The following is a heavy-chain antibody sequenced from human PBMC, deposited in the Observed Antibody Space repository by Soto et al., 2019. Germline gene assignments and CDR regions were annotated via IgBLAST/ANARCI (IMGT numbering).Heavy chain of an antibody. CDR1: GFTFSSYG. CDR2: ISYDGSNK. J-gene: IGHJ3*02. CDR3: AKDRQWGYDSSGYAFDI. V-gene: IGHV3-30*18. Sequence: GGSLRLSCAASGFTFSSYGMHWVRQAPGKGLEWVAVISYDGSNKYYADSVKGRFTISRDNSKNTLYLQMNSLRAEDTAVYYCAKDRQWGYDSSGYAFDIWGQGTMVTVSS. D-gene: IGHD3-22*01.